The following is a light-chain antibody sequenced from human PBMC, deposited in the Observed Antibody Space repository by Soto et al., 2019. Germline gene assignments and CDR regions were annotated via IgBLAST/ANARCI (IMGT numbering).Light chain of an antibody. J-gene: IGKJ5*01. CDR2: DAS. V-gene: IGKV1-5*01. Sequence: DIQVTHSPSTLSASVGCRVTIDCRASQSISRWLAWYQQKPGRAPKLLIYDASSLESGVPSRFSGSGSGTEFSLTITSLQPEDIATYYCQQYDNLITFGQGTRLEIK. CDR3: QQYDNLIT. CDR1: QSISRW.